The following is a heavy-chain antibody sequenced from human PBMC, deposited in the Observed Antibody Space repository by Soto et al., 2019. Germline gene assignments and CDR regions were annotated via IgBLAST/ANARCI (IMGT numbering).Heavy chain of an antibody. Sequence: QVTLKESGPVLVKPTETLTLTCTVSGFSLSNARMGVSWIRQPPGKALEWLAHIFSNDEKSYSTSLKSRLTISKDTSKSQVVLTMTNMDPVDTATYYCARIRRLGGPYNWFDPWGQGTLVTVSS. CDR1: GFSLSNARMG. CDR2: IFSNDEK. CDR3: ARIRRLGGPYNWFDP. V-gene: IGHV2-26*01. D-gene: IGHD7-27*01. J-gene: IGHJ5*02.